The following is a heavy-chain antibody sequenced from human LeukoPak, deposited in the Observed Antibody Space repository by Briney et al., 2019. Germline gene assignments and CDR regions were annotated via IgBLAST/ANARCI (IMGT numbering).Heavy chain of an antibody. CDR3: AKLDRRSNLFDP. V-gene: IGHV4-4*02. J-gene: IGHJ5*02. CDR2: TFHSGHT. D-gene: IGHD1-1*01. CDR1: GFTFSSYAM. Sequence: GSLRLSCAASGFTFSSYAMSWVRQPPGKGLEWIGETFHSGHTNYNPSLKSRVAISVDKSKNHFYLNLTSVTAADTAVYYCAKLDRRSNLFDPWGQGTLVTVS.